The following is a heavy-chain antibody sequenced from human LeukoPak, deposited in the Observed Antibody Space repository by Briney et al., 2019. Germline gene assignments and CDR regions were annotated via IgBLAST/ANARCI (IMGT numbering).Heavy chain of an antibody. Sequence: GASEKVSCKASGYAFDSYGLTWVRQAPGQGPAWMGWISTYNGNTIYAQQFQGRVSMTTDTSTKTAYMEVRSLRSDDTAVYFCARDILTGNALGHWGQGTQVTVSS. D-gene: IGHD3-9*01. J-gene: IGHJ4*02. CDR2: ISTYNGNT. CDR1: GYAFDSYG. CDR3: ARDILTGNALGH. V-gene: IGHV1-18*04.